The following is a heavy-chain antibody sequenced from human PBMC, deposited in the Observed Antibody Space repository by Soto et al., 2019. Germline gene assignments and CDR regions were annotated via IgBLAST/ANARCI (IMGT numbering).Heavy chain of an antibody. Sequence: GSLRLSCAASGFTFSSYGMHWVRQAPGKGLEWVAVISYDGSNKYYADSVKGRFTISRDNSKNTLYLQMNSLRAEDTAVYYCAKRVGRDSSSWGSHDALAIWGQGTMVTVSS. CDR1: GFTFSSYG. J-gene: IGHJ3*02. CDR3: AKRVGRDSSSWGSHDALAI. D-gene: IGHD6-13*01. CDR2: ISYDGSNK. V-gene: IGHV3-30*18.